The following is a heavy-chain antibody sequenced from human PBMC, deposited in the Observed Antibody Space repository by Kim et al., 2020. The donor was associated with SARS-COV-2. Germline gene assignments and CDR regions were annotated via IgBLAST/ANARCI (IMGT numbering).Heavy chain of an antibody. CDR3: ARGRSWWIAARTARGLLENWFDP. D-gene: IGHD6-6*01. CDR2: INHSGST. CDR1: GGSFSGYY. Sequence: SETLSLTCAVYGGSFSGYYWSWIRQPPGKGLEWIGEINHSGSTNYNPSLKSRVTISVDTSKNQFSLKLSSVTAADTAVYYCARGRSWWIAARTARGLLENWFDPWGQGTLVTVSS. J-gene: IGHJ5*02. V-gene: IGHV4-34*01.